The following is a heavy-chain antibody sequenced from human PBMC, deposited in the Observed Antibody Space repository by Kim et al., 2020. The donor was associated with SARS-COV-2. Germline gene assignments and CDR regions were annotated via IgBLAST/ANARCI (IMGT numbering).Heavy chain of an antibody. J-gene: IGHJ6*02. D-gene: IGHD2-15*01. CDR3: ARDMVVVVATTYYYGMDV. V-gene: IGHV3-11*01. Sequence: VKGRFTIARGNDKNSLYLQMNSLRAEDTAVYYCARDMVVVVATTYYYGMDVWGQGTTVTVSS.